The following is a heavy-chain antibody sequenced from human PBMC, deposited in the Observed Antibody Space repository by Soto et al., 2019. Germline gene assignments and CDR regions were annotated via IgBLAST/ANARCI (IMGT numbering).Heavy chain of an antibody. Sequence: ASVKVSCKASGYTFTSYGISWVRQAPGQGLEWMGWISAYNGNTNYAQKLQGSVTMTTDTSTSTAYMELRSLRSDDTAVYYCARIAGVYYYGSGSYPDYWGQGTLVTVSS. V-gene: IGHV1-18*01. CDR3: ARIAGVYYYGSGSYPDY. D-gene: IGHD3-10*01. J-gene: IGHJ4*02. CDR1: GYTFTSYG. CDR2: ISAYNGNT.